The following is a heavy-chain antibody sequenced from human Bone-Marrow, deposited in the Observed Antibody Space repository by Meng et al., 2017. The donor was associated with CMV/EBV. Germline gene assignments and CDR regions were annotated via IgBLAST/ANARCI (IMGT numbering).Heavy chain of an antibody. Sequence: ASVKVSCKASGYTFTSYYMHWVRQAPGQGLEWMGIINPSGGSTSYAQKFQGRVTMTRDTSTSTVYMELSSLRSEDTAVYYCARDCGRDEWELRGWFDPWGQGTLVTVYS. V-gene: IGHV1-46*01. CDR1: GYTFTSYY. CDR2: INPSGGST. D-gene: IGHD1-26*01. J-gene: IGHJ5*02. CDR3: ARDCGRDEWELRGWFDP.